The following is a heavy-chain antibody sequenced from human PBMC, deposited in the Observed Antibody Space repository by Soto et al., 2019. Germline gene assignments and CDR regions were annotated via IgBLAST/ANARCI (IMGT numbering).Heavy chain of an antibody. V-gene: IGHV3-23*01. CDR1: GFTFSSYA. Sequence: GGSLRLSCAASGFTFSSYAMSWVRQAPGEGLEWVSAISGSGGSTYYADSVKGRFTISRDNSKNTLYLQMNSLRAEDTAVYYCAKPCYQSPVEARYYYGMDVWGQGTTVTVSS. D-gene: IGHD2-2*01. CDR2: ISGSGGST. CDR3: AKPCYQSPVEARYYYGMDV. J-gene: IGHJ6*02.